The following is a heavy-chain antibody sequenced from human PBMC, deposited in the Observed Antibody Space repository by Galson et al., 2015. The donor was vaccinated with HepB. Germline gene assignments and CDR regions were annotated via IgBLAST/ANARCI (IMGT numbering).Heavy chain of an antibody. D-gene: IGHD5-12*01. CDR1: GFTFSSYA. CDR3: ARASGLRSFDY. V-gene: IGHV3-30-3*01. J-gene: IGHJ4*02. CDR2: ISYDGSNK. Sequence: SLRLSCAASGFTFSSYAMHWVRQAPGKGLEWVAVISYDGSNKYYADSVKGRFTISRDNSKNTLYLQMNSLRAEDTAVYYCARASGLRSFDYWGQGTLVTVSS.